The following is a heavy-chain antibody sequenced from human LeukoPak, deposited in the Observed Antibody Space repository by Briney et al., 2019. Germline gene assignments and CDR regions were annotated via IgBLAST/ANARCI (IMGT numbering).Heavy chain of an antibody. Sequence: PGGSLRLSCASSGFTFSSYGMHWVRQAPGKGLEWVAFIRYDGSNKYYADSVKGRFTISRHNSKNTLYLQMNSIRAEDTAAYYCAKSPSPPDIAVAGTAPIDYWGQGTLVTVSS. D-gene: IGHD6-19*01. CDR2: IRYDGSNK. CDR1: GFTFSSYG. J-gene: IGHJ4*02. CDR3: AKSPSPPDIAVAGTAPIDY. V-gene: IGHV3-30*02.